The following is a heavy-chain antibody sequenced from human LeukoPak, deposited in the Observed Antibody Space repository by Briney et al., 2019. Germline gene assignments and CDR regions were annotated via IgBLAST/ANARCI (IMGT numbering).Heavy chain of an antibody. D-gene: IGHD3-22*01. CDR3: ARGLGSSSYYAP. V-gene: IGHV1-46*01. CDR1: GYTFTSYY. J-gene: IGHJ5*02. Sequence: ASVKVSCKASGYTFTSYYMHWVRQAPGQGLEWMGIINPSGGNTNYVQKFQGGVTMTRDTSTSTVYMELSSLRSEDTAVYYCARGLGSSSYYAPWGQGTLVTVSS. CDR2: INPSGGNT.